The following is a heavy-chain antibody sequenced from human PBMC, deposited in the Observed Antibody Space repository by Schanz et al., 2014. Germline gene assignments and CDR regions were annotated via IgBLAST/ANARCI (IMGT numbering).Heavy chain of an antibody. CDR3: AKSYDTSGYSGFDY. V-gene: IGHV3-66*03. D-gene: IGHD3-22*01. Sequence: EVQLVESGGGLIQPGGSLRLSCAASGFTVSSNYMSWVRQAPGKGLEWISSMYINSGSTQYADSVKGRFIISRDSSKNTLYLQMNSLRTEDTAVYFCAKSYDTSGYSGFDYWGQGTLVTVSS. J-gene: IGHJ4*02. CDR1: GFTVSSNY. CDR2: MYINSGST.